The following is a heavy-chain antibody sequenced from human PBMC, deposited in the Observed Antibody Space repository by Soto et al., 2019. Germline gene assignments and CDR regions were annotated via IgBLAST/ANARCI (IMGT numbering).Heavy chain of an antibody. J-gene: IGHJ4*02. CDR1: GDTFSSYA. D-gene: IGHD5-12*01. CDR3: ARDRKNRDGYNYRLFD. V-gene: IGHV1-69*01. CDR2: IVPIFGTA. Sequence: QVQLVQSGAEVKKPGSSVKVSCKSSGDTFSSYAISWVGQAPGQGLEWMGGIVPIFGTARYAQKFQDRVTITADESTNTAYMELSSLRSQDTAVYYCARDRKNRDGYNYRLFDWGQGTLVAVSS.